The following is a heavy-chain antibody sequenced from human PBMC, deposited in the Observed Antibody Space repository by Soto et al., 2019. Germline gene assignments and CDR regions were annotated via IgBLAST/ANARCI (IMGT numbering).Heavy chain of an antibody. V-gene: IGHV3-33*01. D-gene: IGHD2-15*01. CDR2: IWYDGSNK. Sequence: QVQLVESGGGVVQPGRSLRLSCAASGFTFSSYGMHWVRQAPGKGLEWVAVIWYDGSNKYYADSVKGRFTISRDNSKNTLYLQMNSLRAEDTAVYYCARKYCSGCSCYPYYYYGMDVWGQGTTVTVSS. J-gene: IGHJ6*02. CDR3: ARKYCSGCSCYPYYYYGMDV. CDR1: GFTFSSYG.